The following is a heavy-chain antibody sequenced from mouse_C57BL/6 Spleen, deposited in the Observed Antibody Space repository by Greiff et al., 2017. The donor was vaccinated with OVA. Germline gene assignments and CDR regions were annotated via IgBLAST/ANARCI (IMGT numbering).Heavy chain of an antibody. D-gene: IGHD2-3*01. CDR2: INPNNGGT. CDR3: ARFDGYYGMDY. Sequence: EVQLQQSGPELVKPGASVKISCKASGYTFTDYYMNWVKQSHGKSLEWIGDINPNNGGTSYNQKFKGKATLTVDKSSSTAYMELRSLTSEDSAVYYCARFDGYYGMDYWGQGTSVTVSS. J-gene: IGHJ4*01. V-gene: IGHV1-26*01. CDR1: GYTFTDYY.